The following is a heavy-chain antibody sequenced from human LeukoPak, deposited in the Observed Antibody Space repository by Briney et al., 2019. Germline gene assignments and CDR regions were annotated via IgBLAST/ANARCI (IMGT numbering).Heavy chain of an antibody. CDR1: GFTFSSYG. V-gene: IGHV3-33*01. D-gene: IGHD3-10*01. Sequence: HPGRSLRLSCAASGFTFSSYGMHWVRQAPGKGLEWVAVIWYDGSNKYYADSVKGRFTISRDNSKNTLYLQMNSLRAEDTAVYYCARDRTHALHGILYYGSGTYFDYWGQGTLVTVSS. J-gene: IGHJ4*02. CDR2: IWYDGSNK. CDR3: ARDRTHALHGILYYGSGTYFDY.